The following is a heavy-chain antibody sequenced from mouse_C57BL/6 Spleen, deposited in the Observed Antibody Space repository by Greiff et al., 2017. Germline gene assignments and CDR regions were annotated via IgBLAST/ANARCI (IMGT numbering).Heavy chain of an antibody. CDR1: GFTFSSYA. V-gene: IGHV5-9-1*02. D-gene: IGHD4-1*01. Sequence: DVKLVESGEGLVKPGGSLKLSCAASGFTFSSYAMSWVRQTPEKRLEWVAYISSGGGYIYYADPVKGRFTISRDNARNTLYLQMSSLKSEDTAMYSCTNLTGTSFFFAHWGQGTLVTVSA. CDR3: TNLTGTSFFFAH. CDR2: ISSGGGYI. J-gene: IGHJ3*01.